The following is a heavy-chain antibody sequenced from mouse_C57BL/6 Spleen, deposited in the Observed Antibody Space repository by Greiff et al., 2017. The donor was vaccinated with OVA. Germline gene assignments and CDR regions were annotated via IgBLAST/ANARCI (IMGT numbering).Heavy chain of an antibody. CDR2: INTSNGGT. V-gene: IGHV1-53*01. Sequence: QVQLQQPGTELVKPGASVKLSCKASGYTFTSYWMHWVKQRPGQGLEWIGNINTSNGGTNYNEKFKSKATLTVDKSSSTAYMQLSSLTSEDSAVYYCARWDGYYWYFDVWGTGTTVTVSS. CDR3: ARWDGYYWYFDV. J-gene: IGHJ1*03. CDR1: GYTFTSYW. D-gene: IGHD2-3*01.